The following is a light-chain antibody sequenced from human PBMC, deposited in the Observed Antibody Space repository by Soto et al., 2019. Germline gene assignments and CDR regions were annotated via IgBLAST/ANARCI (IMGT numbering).Light chain of an antibody. V-gene: IGLV1-40*01. J-gene: IGLJ3*02. CDR2: GNS. CDR3: QSYDSSLSGWV. CDR1: SSNIGAGYD. Sequence: QSVLTQPPSVSGAPGQRGTISCTGSSSNIGAGYDVHWYQQLPGTAPKFLIYGNSNRPSGVPDRFSGSKSGTSASLAITGLQAEDEADYYCQSYDSSLSGWVFGGGTKVTVL.